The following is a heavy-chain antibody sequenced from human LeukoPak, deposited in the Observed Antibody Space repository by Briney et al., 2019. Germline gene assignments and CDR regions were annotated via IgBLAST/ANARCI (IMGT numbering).Heavy chain of an antibody. CDR1: GFTFNTYG. V-gene: IGHV3-30*18. Sequence: GRSLRLSCGASGFTFNTYGMHWVRQAPGKGLEWVAVISYDGNDKYYANSVKGRFTISRDNAKNSLYLQMNSLRAEDTALYYCAKPEDYGDYAHWGQGTLVTVSS. CDR3: AKPEDYGDYAH. CDR2: ISYDGNDK. J-gene: IGHJ4*02. D-gene: IGHD4-17*01.